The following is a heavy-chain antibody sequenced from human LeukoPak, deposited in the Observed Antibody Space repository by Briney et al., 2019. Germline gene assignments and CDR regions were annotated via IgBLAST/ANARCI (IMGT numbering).Heavy chain of an antibody. CDR2: IRYDGSNK. V-gene: IGHV3-30*02. CDR1: GFTFSSYG. CDR3: ARNPDYGDYLNWFDP. D-gene: IGHD4-17*01. J-gene: IGHJ5*02. Sequence: HSGGSLRLSCAASGFTFSSYGMHWVRQAPGKGLEWVAFIRYDGSNKYYADSVKGRFTISRDNAKNSLYLQMNSLRAEDTAVYYCARNPDYGDYLNWFDPWGQGTLVTVSS.